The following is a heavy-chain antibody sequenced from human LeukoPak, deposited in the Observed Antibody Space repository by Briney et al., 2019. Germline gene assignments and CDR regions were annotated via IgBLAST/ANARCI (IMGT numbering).Heavy chain of an antibody. CDR3: ANRLTDSSGYSMTFFDY. CDR2: ISGSGGST. D-gene: IGHD3-22*01. CDR1: GFTFSSYA. Sequence: GGSLRLSCAASGFTFSSYAMSWVRQAPGKGLDWVSGISGSGGSTYYADSVKGRFTISRDNSKHTLYLQMNSLRAEDTAVYYCANRLTDSSGYSMTFFDYWGQGTLVTVSS. V-gene: IGHV3-23*01. J-gene: IGHJ4*02.